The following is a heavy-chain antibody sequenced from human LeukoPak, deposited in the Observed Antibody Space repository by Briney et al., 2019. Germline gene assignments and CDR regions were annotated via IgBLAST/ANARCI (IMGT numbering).Heavy chain of an antibody. Sequence: GGSLRLSCAASGFTLSSYWMSWVRQAPGKGLEWVANIKQDGSEKYYVDSVKGRFTISRDNARNSLYLQMNSLRAEDTAVYYCARVLSSGYYYYYYYYGMDVWGQGTTVTVSS. D-gene: IGHD3-22*01. CDR2: IKQDGSEK. CDR1: GFTLSSYW. V-gene: IGHV3-7*01. J-gene: IGHJ6*02. CDR3: ARVLSSGYYYYYYYYGMDV.